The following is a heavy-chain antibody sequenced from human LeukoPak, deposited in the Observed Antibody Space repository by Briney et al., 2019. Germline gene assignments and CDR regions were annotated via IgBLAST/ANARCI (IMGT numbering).Heavy chain of an antibody. Sequence: GGSLRLSCAVSGFTVSGNYMSWVRQAPGKGLEWVSLIYSGGTTYYADSVKGRFTISRDNSKNTLYLQMNSLRSEDTAVYYCARGYSSSYLGLNYYYYMDVWGKGTTVTISS. D-gene: IGHD6-13*01. CDR2: IYSGGTT. J-gene: IGHJ6*03. CDR3: ARGYSSSYLGLNYYYYMDV. CDR1: GFTVSGNY. V-gene: IGHV3-53*05.